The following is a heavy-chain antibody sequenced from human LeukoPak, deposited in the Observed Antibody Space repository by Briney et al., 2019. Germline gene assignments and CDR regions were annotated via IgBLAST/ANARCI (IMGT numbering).Heavy chain of an antibody. CDR1: GYRFTSYW. V-gene: IGHV5-51*01. Sequence: GESLKISCKGSGYRFTSYWIAWVRQMPGKGLEWMGIIYPGDSDTGYSPSFQGQVTISADKSISTAYLQWSSLKASDTAMYYCARQSPLWYFDLWGRGTLVTVSS. J-gene: IGHJ2*01. CDR3: ARQSPLWYFDL. CDR2: IYPGDSDT.